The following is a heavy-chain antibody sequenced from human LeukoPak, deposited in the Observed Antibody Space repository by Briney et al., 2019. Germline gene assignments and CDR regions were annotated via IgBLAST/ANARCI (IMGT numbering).Heavy chain of an antibody. V-gene: IGHV4-31*03. D-gene: IGHD1-26*01. J-gene: IGHJ4*02. CDR3: ASLVGATGADY. Sequence: SETLSLTCTVSGGSISSGGYYWRWIRQHPGKGLEWIGYIYYSGSTYYNPSLKSRVTISVDTSKNQFSLKLSSVTAADTAVYYCASLVGATGADYWGQGTLVTVSS. CDR1: GGSISSGGYY. CDR2: IYYSGST.